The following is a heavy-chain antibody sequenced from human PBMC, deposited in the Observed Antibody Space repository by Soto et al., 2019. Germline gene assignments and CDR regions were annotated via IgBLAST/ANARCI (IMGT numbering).Heavy chain of an antibody. CDR3: ASTTYDSSAYYYWYLGL. V-gene: IGHV1-69*06. J-gene: IGHJ2*01. D-gene: IGHD3-22*01. CDR2: IIPIFGTA. Sequence: QVELVQSGAEVKKPGSSVKVSCQASEDTFRNYAISWVRQAPGQGLGWMGGIIPIFGTANYAQKFQGRVTITADTSANTVYLELSRLRSEDTAVYYCASTTYDSSAYYYWYLGLWGRGTLVTVSS. CDR1: EDTFRNYA.